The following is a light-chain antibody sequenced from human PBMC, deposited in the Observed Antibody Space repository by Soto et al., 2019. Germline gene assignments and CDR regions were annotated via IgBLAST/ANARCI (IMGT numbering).Light chain of an antibody. V-gene: IGKV3-15*01. CDR2: GAS. J-gene: IGKJ2*01. CDR1: QSVLSN. CDR3: QQYNNWPYS. Sequence: DTVMTQSPASLSVSPGDRVTLSCRASQSVLSNLAWYQQKPGQAPRLLIYGASTKATGIPARFSGSGSGTEFTLTISSLQSEDFVLYYCQQYNNWPYSFGQGTKLGIK.